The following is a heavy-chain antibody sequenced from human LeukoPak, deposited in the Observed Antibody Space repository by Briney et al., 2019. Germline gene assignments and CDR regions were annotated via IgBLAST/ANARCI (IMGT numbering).Heavy chain of an antibody. Sequence: GGSLRLSCAASGFTFSNFWMSWVRQAPGKGLEWVANIKPEGSEKYYVDSVKGRFTISRDNAKNSLYLQMNSLRAEDTAVYYCAKERAGYTNPYYFDYWGQGTLVTVSS. CDR1: GFTFSNFW. CDR2: IKPEGSEK. CDR3: AKERAGYTNPYYFDY. J-gene: IGHJ4*02. D-gene: IGHD3-16*02. V-gene: IGHV3-7*03.